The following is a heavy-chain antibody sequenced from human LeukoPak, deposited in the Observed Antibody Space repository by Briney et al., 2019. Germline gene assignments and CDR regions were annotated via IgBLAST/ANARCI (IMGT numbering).Heavy chain of an antibody. CDR3: ARGLRYFDRESYYYYYMDV. CDR2: MNPNSGNT. Sequence: GASVKVSCKASGYTFTSYDINWVRQATGQGLEWMGWMNPNSGNTGYAQKFQGRVTMTRNTSISTAYMELSRLRSDDTAVYYCARGLRYFDRESYYYYYMDVWGKGTTVTVSS. CDR1: GYTFTSYD. J-gene: IGHJ6*03. V-gene: IGHV1-8*01. D-gene: IGHD3-9*01.